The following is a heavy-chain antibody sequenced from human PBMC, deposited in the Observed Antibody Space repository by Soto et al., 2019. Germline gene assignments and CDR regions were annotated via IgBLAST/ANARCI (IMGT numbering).Heavy chain of an antibody. D-gene: IGHD3-3*01. J-gene: IGHJ4*01. CDR1: GFTFSSYG. CDR2: ISYDGSNK. V-gene: IGHV3-30*18. CDR3: AKDRSAILGNYFDY. Sequence: QVQLVESGGGVVQPGRSLRLSCAASGFTFSSYGMHWVRQAPGKGLEWVAVISYDGSNKYYADSVKGRFTISGDNSKNTLYLQMNSLRAEDTAVYYCAKDRSAILGNYFDYWGQEPWSPSPQ.